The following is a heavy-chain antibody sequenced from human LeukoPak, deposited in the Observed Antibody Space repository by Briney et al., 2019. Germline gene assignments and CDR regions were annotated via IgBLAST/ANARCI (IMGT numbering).Heavy chain of an antibody. Sequence: SETLSLTCTVSGGSISSSSHYWGWIRQPPGKGLEWIGSIYYSGSTYYNPSLKSRVTISVDTSKNQFSLKLSSVTAADTAVYYCARHDWNYNFVPTGFDYWGQGTLVTVSS. CDR1: GGSISSSSHY. D-gene: IGHD1-7*01. V-gene: IGHV4-39*01. CDR3: ARHDWNYNFVPTGFDY. CDR2: IYYSGST. J-gene: IGHJ4*02.